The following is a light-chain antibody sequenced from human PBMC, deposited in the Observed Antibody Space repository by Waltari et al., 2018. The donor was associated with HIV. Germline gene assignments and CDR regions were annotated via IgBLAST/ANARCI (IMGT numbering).Light chain of an antibody. CDR1: QSVSSY. CDR2: DAS. CDR3: QQYNNWPPWT. Sequence: EIVLTQSPATLSLSPGERATLSCRASQSVSSYLAWYQQKPGQAPRLLIYDASNRATGIPARFSGSGSGTDFTLTISSLEPEEFAVYYCQQYNNWPPWTFGQGTKVEIE. V-gene: IGKV3-11*01. J-gene: IGKJ1*01.